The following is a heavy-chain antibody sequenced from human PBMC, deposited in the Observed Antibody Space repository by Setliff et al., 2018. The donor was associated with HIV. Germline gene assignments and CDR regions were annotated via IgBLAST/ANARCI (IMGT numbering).Heavy chain of an antibody. D-gene: IGHD6-19*01. CDR3: ARVPPRIAVAGLYMDV. J-gene: IGHJ6*03. CDR2: IYNSAST. Sequence: SETLSLTCTVSGDSISTDYWTWIRQPPGKGLEWIGYIYNSASTSYNPSLKSRVTISVDTSKNQFSLTLNSVTAADTAVYYCARVPPRIAVAGLYMDVWGKGTTVTVSS. V-gene: IGHV4-59*12. CDR1: GDSISTDY.